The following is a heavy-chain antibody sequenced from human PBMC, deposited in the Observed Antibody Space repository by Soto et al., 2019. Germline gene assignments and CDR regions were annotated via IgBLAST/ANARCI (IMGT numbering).Heavy chain of an antibody. CDR2: INHSGST. Sequence: SETLSLTCAVYGGSFSGYYWSWIRQPPGKGLEWIGEINHSGSTNYNPSLKSRVTISVDTSKNQFSLKLSSVTAADAAVYYCARHLPHYDILTGYFDYWGQGTLVTVSS. D-gene: IGHD3-9*01. V-gene: IGHV4-34*01. CDR3: ARHLPHYDILTGYFDY. J-gene: IGHJ4*02. CDR1: GGSFSGYY.